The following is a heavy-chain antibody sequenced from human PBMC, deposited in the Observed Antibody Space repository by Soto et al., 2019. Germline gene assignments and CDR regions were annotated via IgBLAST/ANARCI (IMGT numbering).Heavy chain of an antibody. Sequence: ASVKVSCKVSGYTLTELSMHWVRQAPGKGLEWMGGFDPEDGETIYAQKFQGRVTMTEDTSTDTAYMELSSLRSEDTAVYYCATGRRVYDILTGDSGYFDYWGQGTLVTVSS. J-gene: IGHJ4*02. V-gene: IGHV1-24*01. CDR3: ATGRRVYDILTGDSGYFDY. CDR2: FDPEDGET. CDR1: GYTLTELS. D-gene: IGHD3-9*01.